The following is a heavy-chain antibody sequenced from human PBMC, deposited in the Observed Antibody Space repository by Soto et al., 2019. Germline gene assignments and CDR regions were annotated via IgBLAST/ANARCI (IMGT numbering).Heavy chain of an antibody. CDR2: ISSTGSGT. Sequence: EMQLVESGGGLVQPGGSLRLSCAASGFTFSSYEMHWVRQAPGKGLEWISYISSTGSGTLYADSVRGRFTMSRDNPKTSVALQMSSLRAEDTAVYYCVRDLHEPLATEALRVANWGQGTQVTVSS. D-gene: IGHD2-8*02. CDR3: VRDLHEPLATEALRVAN. V-gene: IGHV3-48*03. CDR1: GFTFSSYE. J-gene: IGHJ4*02.